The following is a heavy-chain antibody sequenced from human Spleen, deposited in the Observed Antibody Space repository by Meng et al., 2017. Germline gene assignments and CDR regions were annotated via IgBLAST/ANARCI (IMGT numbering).Heavy chain of an antibody. V-gene: IGHV3-21*01. Sequence: GESLKISCAASGFTFSSYSMNWVRQAPGKGLEWVSSISSSSYIYYADSVKGRFAISRDNAKNSLYLQMNSLRAEDTAVYYCARDLLVATGYFDYWGQGTLVTVSS. D-gene: IGHD5-12*01. J-gene: IGHJ4*02. CDR1: GFTFSSYS. CDR3: ARDLLVATGYFDY. CDR2: ISSSSYI.